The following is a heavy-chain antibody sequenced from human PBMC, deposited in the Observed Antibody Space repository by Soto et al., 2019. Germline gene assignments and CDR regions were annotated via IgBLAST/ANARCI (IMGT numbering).Heavy chain of an antibody. D-gene: IGHD1-26*01. CDR3: ELVGDTFPYYYGMDV. CDR1: GYTFTSYA. J-gene: IGHJ6*02. CDR2: INAGNGNT. V-gene: IGHV1-3*01. Sequence: ASVKVSCKASGYTFTSYAMHWVRQAPGQRLEWMGWINAGNGNTKYSQKFQGRVTITRDTSASTAYMELSSLRSEDTAVYYCELVGDTFPYYYGMDVWGQGTTVTVSS.